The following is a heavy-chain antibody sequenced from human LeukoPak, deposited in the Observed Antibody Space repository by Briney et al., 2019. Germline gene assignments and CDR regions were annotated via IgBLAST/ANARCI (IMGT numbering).Heavy chain of an antibody. Sequence: ASVKVSCKASGGTFSSYAISWVRQAPGQGLEWMGGIIPIFGTANYAQKFQGRVTITADESTGTAYMELSSLRSEDTAVYYCARRPLGAAAVYWGQGTLVTVSS. CDR1: GGTFSSYA. CDR2: IIPIFGTA. CDR3: ARRPLGAAAVY. J-gene: IGHJ4*02. D-gene: IGHD6-13*01. V-gene: IGHV1-69*13.